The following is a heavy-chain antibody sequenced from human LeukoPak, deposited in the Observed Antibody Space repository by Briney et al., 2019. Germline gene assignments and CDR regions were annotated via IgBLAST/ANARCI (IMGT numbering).Heavy chain of an antibody. CDR2: VYYSGST. D-gene: IGHD6-19*01. Sequence: SETLSLTCTVSGGSISSSSYYWGWIRQPPGKGLEWIGSVYYSGSTYYNPSLKSRVTISVDTSKNQFSLKLTSVTAADTAVYYCARVIAVAGTGFGDAFDIWGQGTMVTVSS. CDR1: GGSISSSSYY. CDR3: ARVIAVAGTGFGDAFDI. V-gene: IGHV4-39*07. J-gene: IGHJ3*02.